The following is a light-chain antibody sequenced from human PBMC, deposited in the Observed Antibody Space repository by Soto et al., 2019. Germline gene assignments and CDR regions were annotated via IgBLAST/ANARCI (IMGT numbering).Light chain of an antibody. Sequence: DIQMTQSPSSLSASVGDRVTITCRASQRISGYLNWYQQKPGKAPRLLVHGASTLLWGVPSRFSGSGSGTTFTLTISSLQPEDVATYYCQQRYSNVVTFGQGTRVEVK. V-gene: IGKV1-39*01. J-gene: IGKJ1*01. CDR1: QRISGY. CDR2: GAS. CDR3: QQRYSNVVT.